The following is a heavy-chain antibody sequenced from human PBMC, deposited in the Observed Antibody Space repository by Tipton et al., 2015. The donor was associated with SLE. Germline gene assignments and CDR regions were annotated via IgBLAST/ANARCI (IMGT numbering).Heavy chain of an antibody. CDR1: GFTFSNYA. J-gene: IGHJ6*03. CDR2: FYIGGSA. Sequence: SLRLSCAASGFTFSNYAMGWVRQAPGKGLEWVSVFYIGGSAYYADSVKGRFTISRDNSKNTLYLQMNSLRAEDTAVYYCARGSRVTIFGVVNYYYYIDVWGKGTTVTVSS. V-gene: IGHV3-23*03. D-gene: IGHD3-3*01. CDR3: ARGSRVTIFGVVNYYYYIDV.